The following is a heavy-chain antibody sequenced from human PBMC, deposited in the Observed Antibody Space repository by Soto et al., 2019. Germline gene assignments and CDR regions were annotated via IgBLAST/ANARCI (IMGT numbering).Heavy chain of an antibody. CDR2: ISSSSSYI. CDR3: ARVPSVDTAMVLD. Sequence: GGSLRLSCAASGFTFSSYSMNWVRQAPGKGLEWVSSISSSSSYIYYADSVKGRFTISRDNAKNSLYLQMNSLRAEDTAVYYCARVPSVDTAMVLDWGQGTLVTVSS. V-gene: IGHV3-21*01. D-gene: IGHD5-18*01. CDR1: GFTFSSYS. J-gene: IGHJ4*02.